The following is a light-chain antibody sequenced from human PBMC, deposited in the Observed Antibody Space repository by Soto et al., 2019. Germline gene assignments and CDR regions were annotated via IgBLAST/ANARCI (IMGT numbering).Light chain of an antibody. Sequence: QSALTQPASVSGSPGQSITISCTGTSSDVGGYNYVSGYQLHPGKAPKLMVYEVSNRPSGVSNRFSGSKSGNTASLTISGLQAEDEADYYCSSYTSSTAYVFGTGTKVTVL. V-gene: IGLV2-14*01. CDR2: EVS. CDR1: SSDVGGYNY. CDR3: SSYTSSTAYV. J-gene: IGLJ1*01.